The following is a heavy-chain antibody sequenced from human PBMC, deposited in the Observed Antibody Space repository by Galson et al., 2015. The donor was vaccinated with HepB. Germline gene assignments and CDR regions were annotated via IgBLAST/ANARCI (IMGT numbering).Heavy chain of an antibody. J-gene: IGHJ4*02. V-gene: IGHV1-69*13. Sequence: SVKVSCKASGGTFSSYAISWVRQAPGQGLEWMGGIIPIFGTANYAQKFQGRVTITADESTSTAYMELSSLRSEDTAVYYCATPRGWLRGRGAFDYWGQGTLVTVSS. CDR1: GGTFSSYA. D-gene: IGHD5-12*01. CDR3: ATPRGWLRGRGAFDY. CDR2: IIPIFGTA.